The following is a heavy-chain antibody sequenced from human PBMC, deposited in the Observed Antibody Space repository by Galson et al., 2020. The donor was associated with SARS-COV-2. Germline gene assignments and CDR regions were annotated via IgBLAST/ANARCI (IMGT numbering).Heavy chain of an antibody. Sequence: GESLKISCKASGYTFTSYGISWVRQAPGQGLEWMGWISAYNGNTNYAQKLQGRVTMTTDTSTSTAYMELRSLRSDDTAVYYCARFIVATISPFDYWGQGTLVTVSS. CDR3: ARFIVATISPFDY. J-gene: IGHJ4*02. CDR1: GYTFTSYG. V-gene: IGHV1-18*01. CDR2: ISAYNGNT. D-gene: IGHD5-12*01.